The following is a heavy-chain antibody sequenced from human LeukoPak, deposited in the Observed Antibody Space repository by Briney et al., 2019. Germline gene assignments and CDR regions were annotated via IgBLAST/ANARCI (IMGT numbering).Heavy chain of an antibody. Sequence: GGSLRLSCAASGXTFSTYWMTWVRQAPGKGLEWVANINEDGSKRYSLDSVKGRFTISRDNAKNSLYLQMNSLRAEDTAVYYCPRPSGYCSGGSCFPFDSWGQGTLVTVSS. V-gene: IGHV3-7*05. CDR3: PRPSGYCSGGSCFPFDS. CDR2: INEDGSKR. CDR1: GXTFSTYW. J-gene: IGHJ4*02. D-gene: IGHD2-15*01.